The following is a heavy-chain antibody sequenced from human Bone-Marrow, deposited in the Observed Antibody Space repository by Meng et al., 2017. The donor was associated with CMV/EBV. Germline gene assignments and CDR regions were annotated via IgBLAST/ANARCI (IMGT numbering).Heavy chain of an antibody. J-gene: IGHJ4*02. Sequence: GSLRLSCTVSGGSVSSGSYYWSWIRQPPGKGLEWIGYIYYSGSTNYNPSLKSRVTISVDTSKNQFSLKLSSVTAADTAVYYCARVLRGIAVAGYDYWGQGTLVTVSS. CDR3: ARVLRGIAVAGYDY. CDR1: GGSVSSGSYY. D-gene: IGHD6-19*01. V-gene: IGHV4-61*01. CDR2: IYYSGST.